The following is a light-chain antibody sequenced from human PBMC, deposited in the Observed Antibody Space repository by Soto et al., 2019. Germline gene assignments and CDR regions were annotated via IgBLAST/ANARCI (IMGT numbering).Light chain of an antibody. V-gene: IGKV3-20*01. CDR2: GAS. Sequence: ENVLTQSPGTLSLSPGERATLSCRASQSVAINYLAWHQQKPGQAPRLLIFGASSRASGIPGRFSGSGLGTDFSLAISRLEADEAAVCYCPPYGGLWPFGYAATLEIK. CDR3: PPYGGLWP. J-gene: IGKJ1*01. CDR1: QSVAINY.